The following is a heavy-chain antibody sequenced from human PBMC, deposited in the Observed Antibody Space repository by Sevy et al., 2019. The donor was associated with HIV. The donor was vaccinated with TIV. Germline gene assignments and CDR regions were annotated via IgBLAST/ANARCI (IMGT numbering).Heavy chain of an antibody. D-gene: IGHD6-19*01. CDR2: ISYEGTET. CDR3: AKDSRQSYSSGWYKRTYYYYYGMDV. V-gene: IGHV3-30-3*01. Sequence: GGSLRLSCAASGFAFSTHAMHWVRQAPGKGLEWVAVISYEGTETFYAASVEGRFTISRDNSKNTLYLQMNSLRAEDTAVYYCAKDSRQSYSSGWYKRTYYYYYGMDVWGQGTTVTVSS. CDR1: GFAFSTHA. J-gene: IGHJ6*02.